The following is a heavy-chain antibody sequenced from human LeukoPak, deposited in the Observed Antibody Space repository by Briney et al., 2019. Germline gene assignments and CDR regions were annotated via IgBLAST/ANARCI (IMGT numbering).Heavy chain of an antibody. V-gene: IGHV3-23*01. CDR2: ISGSGGST. J-gene: IGHJ4*02. Sequence: GGSLRLSCAASGFTFSNAWMSWVRQAPGKGLEWVSAISGSGGSTYYADSVKGRFTISRDNSKNTLYLQMNSLRAEDTAVYYCAKDGAGISPFDYWGQGTLVTVSS. CDR3: AKDGAGISPFDY. D-gene: IGHD6-13*01. CDR1: GFTFSNAW.